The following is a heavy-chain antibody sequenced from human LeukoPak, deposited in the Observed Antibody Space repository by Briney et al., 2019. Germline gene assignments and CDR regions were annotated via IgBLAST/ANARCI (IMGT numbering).Heavy chain of an antibody. CDR3: ARDQSVPLRGYSYGCDY. CDR2: IIPIFGTA. Sequence: SVKVSCRASGGTFSSYAISWVRQAPGQGLEWMGGIIPIFGTANYAQKFQGRVTITADESTSTAYMELSSLRSEDTAVYYCARDQSVPLRGYSYGCDYWGQGTLVTVSS. CDR1: GGTFSSYA. V-gene: IGHV1-69*13. J-gene: IGHJ4*02. D-gene: IGHD5-18*01.